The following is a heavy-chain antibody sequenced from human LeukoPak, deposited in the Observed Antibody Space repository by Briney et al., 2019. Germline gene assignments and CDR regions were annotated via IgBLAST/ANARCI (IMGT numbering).Heavy chain of an antibody. J-gene: IGHJ4*02. Sequence: PGGSLRLSCAASGFTFSNYRMSWVRQAPGKGLEWVANIKEDGSEKYYVDSVKGRFTIFRDTAKNSLFLQMNFLRAEDTAVYYCARVMIPFGGVIVPFDYWGQGTLVTVSS. CDR3: ARVMIPFGGVIVPFDY. D-gene: IGHD3-16*02. CDR1: GFTFSNYR. CDR2: IKEDGSEK. V-gene: IGHV3-7*01.